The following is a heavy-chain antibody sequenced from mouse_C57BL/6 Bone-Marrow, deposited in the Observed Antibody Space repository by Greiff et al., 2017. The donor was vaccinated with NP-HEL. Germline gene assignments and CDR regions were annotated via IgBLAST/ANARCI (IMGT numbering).Heavy chain of an antibody. J-gene: IGHJ2*01. CDR2: IDPNSGGT. CDR3: ARWAYGSSYDYFDD. Sequence: QVQLQQPGAELVKPGASVKLSCKASGYTFTSYWMHWVKQRPGRGLEWIGRIDPNSGGTTYNEKFKSKATLTVDKPSSTAYMQRSSLTSEDSAVYYCARWAYGSSYDYFDDWGQGTTLTVSS. D-gene: IGHD1-1*01. CDR1: GYTFTSYW. V-gene: IGHV1-72*01.